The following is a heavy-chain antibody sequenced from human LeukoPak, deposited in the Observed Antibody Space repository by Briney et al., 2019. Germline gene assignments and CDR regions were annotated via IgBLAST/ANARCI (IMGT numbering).Heavy chain of an antibody. V-gene: IGHV3-23*01. CDR2: VSGGGTTT. J-gene: IGHJ1*01. CDR1: GFTFSNYA. Sequence: QPGGSLRLSCAASGFTFSNYAMSWVRQAPGKGLEWVSAVSGGGTTTYSADSVKGRFTISRDNSKNTLYLQMNSLRGEDTAVYYCARDLDDYNGLPPFFQHWGQGTLVTVSS. CDR3: ARDLDDYNGLPPFFQH. D-gene: IGHD5-24*01.